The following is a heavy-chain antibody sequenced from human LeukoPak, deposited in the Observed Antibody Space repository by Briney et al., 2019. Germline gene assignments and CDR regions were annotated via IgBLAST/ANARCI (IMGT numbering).Heavy chain of an antibody. D-gene: IGHD2-15*01. CDR2: INHSGST. J-gene: IGHJ4*02. CDR3: ARGLRWYGPDY. V-gene: IGHV4-34*01. CDR1: GGSFSGYY. Sequence: SETLSLTCAVYGGSFSGYYWSWVRQPPGMGLEWIGEINHSGSTNYNPSLKSRVTISVDTSKNQFSLKLSSVTAADTAVYYCARGLRWYGPDYWGQGTLVTVSS.